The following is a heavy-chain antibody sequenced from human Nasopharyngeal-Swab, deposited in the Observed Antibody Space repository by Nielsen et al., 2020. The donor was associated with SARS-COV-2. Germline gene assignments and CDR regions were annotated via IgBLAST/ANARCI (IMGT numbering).Heavy chain of an antibody. V-gene: IGHV3-21*05. CDR3: AREIVVRGVTYYYGMDV. Sequence: GESLKISCAASGFTFSSYSMNWVRQAPGKGLEWVSYISSNSNYIYYADSVKGRFTISRDNAKNSLFLQMNSLRAEDTAVYYCAREIVVRGVTYYYGMDVWGQGTTVTVSS. CDR2: ISSNSNYI. CDR1: GFTFSSYS. D-gene: IGHD3-10*01. J-gene: IGHJ6*02.